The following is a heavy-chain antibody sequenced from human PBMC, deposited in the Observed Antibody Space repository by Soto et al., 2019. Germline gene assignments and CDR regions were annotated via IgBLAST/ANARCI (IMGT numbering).Heavy chain of an antibody. Sequence: QVQLQQWGAEVLKPSETLSLTCVVNGGSFSGYYWSWIRQPPGKGLEWIGEINDSGITDSNPSLESRVTISVDMSKTQFSLKLNSVTAAGTAVYHCARGRSSVPDRRGIGYYGLDVWGQGTTVTVSS. J-gene: IGHJ6*02. CDR2: INDSGIT. V-gene: IGHV4-34*01. CDR1: GGSFSGYY. D-gene: IGHD6-6*01. CDR3: ARGRSSVPDRRGIGYYGLDV.